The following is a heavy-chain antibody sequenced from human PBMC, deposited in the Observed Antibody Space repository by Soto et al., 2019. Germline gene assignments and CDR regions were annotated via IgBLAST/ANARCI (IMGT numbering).Heavy chain of an antibody. CDR3: AHGGGRLSSVLNWFDA. D-gene: IGHD3-16*01. CDR1: GFSLRTSGVG. CDR2: ISWDDNK. J-gene: IGHJ5*02. Sequence: QITLKESGPALVKPTQTLTLTCTFSGFSLRTSGVGVGWIRQPPGKALEWLALISWDDNKRFSPSLRSRLTNTKDTSKNQLIRTMTNMDPADTATYYCAHGGGRLSSVLNWFDAWGQGTLVTVSS. V-gene: IGHV2-5*02.